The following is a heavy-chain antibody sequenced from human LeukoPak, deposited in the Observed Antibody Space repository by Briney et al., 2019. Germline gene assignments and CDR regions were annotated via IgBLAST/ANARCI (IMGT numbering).Heavy chain of an antibody. CDR2: ISSSGNTI. Sequence: PGGSLRLSCAASGFTFSSYSMNCVRRAPGEGVGWVGYISSSGNTIYYADSVKGRFTISRDNAKKSLYLQMQSLRAEDTAVYYCAREIAVAPFDYWGQGTLVTVSS. D-gene: IGHD6-19*01. CDR3: AREIAVAPFDY. CDR1: GFTFSSYS. V-gene: IGHV3-48*04. J-gene: IGHJ4*02.